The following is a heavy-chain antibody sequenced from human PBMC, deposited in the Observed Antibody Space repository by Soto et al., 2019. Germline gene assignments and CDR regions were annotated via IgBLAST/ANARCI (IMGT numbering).Heavy chain of an antibody. CDR2: ISGTSTYI. CDR3: ASALTMGWSPQGY. D-gene: IGHD3-10*01. CDR1: GFTFSGYT. V-gene: IGHV3-21*06. J-gene: IGHJ4*02. Sequence: VGSLRLSCAASGFTFSGYTMNWVRQAPGKGLEWVSSISGTSTYIFYADSVKGRFTISRDNTNNSLYLQMNSLRTDDTALYYCASALTMGWSPQGYWGQGTPVTVSS.